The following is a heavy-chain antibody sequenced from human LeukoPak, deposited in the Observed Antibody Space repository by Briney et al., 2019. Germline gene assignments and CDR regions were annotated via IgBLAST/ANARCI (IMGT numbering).Heavy chain of an antibody. V-gene: IGHV1-69*01. J-gene: IGHJ5*02. CDR3: ARYYEILTGSHNWFDP. Sequence: SVKVSCKASGRTFSSYAISWVRQAPGQGLEWMGGITPIFGTANYAQKFQGRVTITADESTSTAYMELSSLRSEDTVVYYCARYYEILTGSHNWFDPWGQGTLVTVSS. CDR1: GRTFSSYA. D-gene: IGHD3-9*01. CDR2: ITPIFGTA.